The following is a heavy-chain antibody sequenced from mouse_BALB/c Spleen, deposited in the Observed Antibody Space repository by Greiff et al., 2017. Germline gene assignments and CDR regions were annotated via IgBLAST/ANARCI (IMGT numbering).Heavy chain of an antibody. CDR2: ISSGGST. D-gene: IGHD1-1*01. Sequence: EVHLVESGGGLVKPGGSLKLSCAASGFTFSSYAMSWVRQTPEKRLEWVASISSGGSTYYPDSVKGRFTISRDNARNILYLQMSSLRSEDTAMYYCARGITTVVATGAMDYWGQGTSVTVSS. CDR1: GFTFSSYA. J-gene: IGHJ4*01. CDR3: ARGITTVVATGAMDY. V-gene: IGHV5-6-5*01.